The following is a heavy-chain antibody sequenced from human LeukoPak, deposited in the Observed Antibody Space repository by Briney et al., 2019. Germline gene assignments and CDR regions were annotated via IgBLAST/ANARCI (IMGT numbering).Heavy chain of an antibody. CDR3: ARDEVRLGESNDAFDI. V-gene: IGHV3-33*08. J-gene: IGHJ3*02. CDR1: GFTFSTYW. Sequence: GGSLRLSCAASGFTFSTYWMNWVRQAPGKGLEWVAVIWYDGSNKYYADSVKGRFTISRDNSKNTLYLQMNSLRAEDTAVYYCARDEVRLGESNDAFDIWGQGTMVTVSS. CDR2: IWYDGSNK. D-gene: IGHD3-16*01.